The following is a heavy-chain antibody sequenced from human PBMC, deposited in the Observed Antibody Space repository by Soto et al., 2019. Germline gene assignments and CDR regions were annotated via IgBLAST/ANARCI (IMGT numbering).Heavy chain of an antibody. V-gene: IGHV3-30*18. J-gene: IGHJ6*02. CDR3: AKDVVVGPAAAGYYYYGMDV. CDR1: GFTFSSYG. D-gene: IGHD6-13*01. Sequence: GGSLRLSCAASGFTFSSYGMHWVRQAPGKGLEWVAVISYDGSNKYYADSVKGRFTISRDNSKNTLYLQMNSLRAEDTAVYYCAKDVVVGPAAAGYYYYGMDVWGQGTTVTVSS. CDR2: ISYDGSNK.